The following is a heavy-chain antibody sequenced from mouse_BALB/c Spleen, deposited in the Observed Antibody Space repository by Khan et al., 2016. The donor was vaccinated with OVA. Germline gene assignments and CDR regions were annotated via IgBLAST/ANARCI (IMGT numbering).Heavy chain of an antibody. Sequence: QIQLVQSGPELKKPGETVQISCKASGFTFTNYGMNWVKQAPGKGLKWMGWINTYTGEPTFADDFKGRFAFSLETSASTAYLQINSLKNEDTATNDCARVGYDGTMDYWGQGTSVTVSA. CDR2: INTYTGEP. CDR3: ARVGYDGTMDY. V-gene: IGHV9-3-1*01. J-gene: IGHJ4*01. CDR1: GFTFTNYG. D-gene: IGHD2-14*01.